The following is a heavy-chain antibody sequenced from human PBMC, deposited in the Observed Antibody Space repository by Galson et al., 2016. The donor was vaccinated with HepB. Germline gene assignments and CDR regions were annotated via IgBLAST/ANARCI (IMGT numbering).Heavy chain of an antibody. CDR3: ARAGGVRWFDV. J-gene: IGHJ6*02. D-gene: IGHD3-10*01. Sequence: SLRLSCAASGFTFSVYWMHWVRQVPGKGLEWVSRITGDGSGTTSADSVKGRFTISRDNDMNTVYLQVNRLRAEERAEYYCARAGGVRWFDVWGQGTTVTVSS. V-gene: IGHV3-74*01. CDR1: GFTFSVYW. CDR2: ITGDGSGT.